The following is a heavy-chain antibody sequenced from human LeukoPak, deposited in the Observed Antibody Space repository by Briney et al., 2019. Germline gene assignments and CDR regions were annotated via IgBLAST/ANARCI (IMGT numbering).Heavy chain of an antibody. D-gene: IGHD3-10*01. CDR3: AREISGSGSGSFDY. J-gene: IGHJ4*02. Sequence: SVKVSCKASGGTFSSYAISLVRQAPGQGLEWMGGIIPIFGTANYAQKFQGRVTMTRDMSTSTVYMELSSLRSEDTAVYYGAREISGSGSGSFDYWGQGTLVTVSS. CDR1: GGTFSSYA. V-gene: IGHV1-69*05. CDR2: IIPIFGTA.